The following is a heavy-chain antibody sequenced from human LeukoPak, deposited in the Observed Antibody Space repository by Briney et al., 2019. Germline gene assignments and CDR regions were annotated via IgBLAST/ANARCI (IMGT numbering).Heavy chain of an antibody. J-gene: IGHJ4*02. D-gene: IGHD6-19*01. CDR1: GFTFNNYA. Sequence: GGSLRLSCAASGFTFNNYAMSWVRQAPVKGLEWVSGISGSGGRIYYADSVKGRFTISRDNSKNTLYLQMSSLRAEDTAVYYCAKEQWQFDSWGQGTLVTVSS. CDR3: AKEQWQFDS. V-gene: IGHV3-23*01. CDR2: ISGSGGRI.